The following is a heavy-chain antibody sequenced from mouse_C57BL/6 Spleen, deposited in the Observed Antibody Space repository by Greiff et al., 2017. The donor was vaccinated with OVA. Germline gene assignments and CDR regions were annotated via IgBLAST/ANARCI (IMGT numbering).Heavy chain of an antibody. Sequence: EVQLVESGGGLVQPGGSMKLSCAASGFTFSDAWMDWVRQSPEKGLEWVAEIRNKANNHATYYAESVKGRFTISRDDSKSSVYLQMNSFRAEYPCIYYCTRGYDGYLYYAMDYWGQGTSVTVSS. D-gene: IGHD2-3*01. V-gene: IGHV6-6*01. J-gene: IGHJ4*01. CDR1: GFTFSDAW. CDR3: TRGYDGYLYYAMDY. CDR2: IRNKANNHAT.